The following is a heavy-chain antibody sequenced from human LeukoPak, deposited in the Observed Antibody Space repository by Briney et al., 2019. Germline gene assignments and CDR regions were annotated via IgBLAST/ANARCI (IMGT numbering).Heavy chain of an antibody. J-gene: IGHJ3*02. CDR3: AKSKDDYGDSDAFDI. Sequence: GGSLRLSCAASGFTLSSYAMSWVRQAPGKGLEWVSAISGSGGSTYYADSVKGRFTISRDNSKNTLYLQMNSLRAEDTAVYYCAKSKDDYGDSDAFDIWGQGTMVTVSS. V-gene: IGHV3-23*01. CDR2: ISGSGGST. D-gene: IGHD4-17*01. CDR1: GFTLSSYA.